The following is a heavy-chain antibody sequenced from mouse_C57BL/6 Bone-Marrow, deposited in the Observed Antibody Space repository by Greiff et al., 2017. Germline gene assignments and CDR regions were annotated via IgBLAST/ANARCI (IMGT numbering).Heavy chain of an antibody. V-gene: IGHV1-81*01. CDR1: GYTFTSYG. CDR3: ARLGDGYYNAMDY. CDR2: IYPRSGNT. Sequence: VHLQQSGAELARPGASVKLSCKASGYTFTSYGISWVKQRTGQGLEWIGEIYPRSGNTYYNEKFKGKATLTADKSSSTAYMELRSLTSEDSAVYFCARLGDGYYNAMDYWGQGTSVTVSS. D-gene: IGHD2-3*01. J-gene: IGHJ4*01.